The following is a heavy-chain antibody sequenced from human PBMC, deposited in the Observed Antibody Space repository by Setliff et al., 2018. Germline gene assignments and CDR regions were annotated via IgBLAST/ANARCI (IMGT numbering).Heavy chain of an antibody. CDR3: ARVNRQDVYGNDWFDP. CDR2: ISGSET. D-gene: IGHD2-15*01. J-gene: IGHJ5*02. CDR1: GFTFSSYA. V-gene: IGHV3-23*01. Sequence: GGSLRLSCAASGFTFSSYAMSWVRQAPGKGLEWVSAISGSETHYADSVKGRFTISRDNARNTLHLQMQNLGVEDTAVYYCARVNRQDVYGNDWFDPWGQGTLVTVSS.